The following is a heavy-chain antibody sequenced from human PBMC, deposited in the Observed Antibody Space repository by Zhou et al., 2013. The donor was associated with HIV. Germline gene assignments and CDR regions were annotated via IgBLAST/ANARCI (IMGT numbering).Heavy chain of an antibody. Sequence: QVQLVQSGAEVKKPGSSVKVSCKASGGTFSSYAISWVRQAPGQGLEWMGGIIPIFGTANYAQKFQGRVTITTDESTSTAYMELSSLRSEDTAVYYCARERDQYSSSSYNYFDYWGQGTLVTVSS. CDR1: GGTFSSYA. CDR3: ARERDQYSSSSYNYFDY. D-gene: IGHD6-6*01. V-gene: IGHV1-69*05. CDR2: IIPIFGTA. J-gene: IGHJ4*02.